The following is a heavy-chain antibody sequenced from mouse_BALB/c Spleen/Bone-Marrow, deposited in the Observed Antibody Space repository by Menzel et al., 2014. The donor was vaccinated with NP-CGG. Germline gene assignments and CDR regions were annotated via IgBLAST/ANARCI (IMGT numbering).Heavy chain of an antibody. J-gene: IGHJ3*01. Sequence: VKVEESGPGLVAPSQSLSITCTVSGFSLASYGVSWVRQPPGKGLEWLGVIWGDGSTNYHSALISRLSISKDNSKSQVFLKLNSLQTDDTATYYGRGGPWFAYWGQGTLVTVSA. CDR3: RGGPWFAY. CDR2: IWGDGST. D-gene: IGHD3-3*01. V-gene: IGHV2-3*01. CDR1: GFSLASYG.